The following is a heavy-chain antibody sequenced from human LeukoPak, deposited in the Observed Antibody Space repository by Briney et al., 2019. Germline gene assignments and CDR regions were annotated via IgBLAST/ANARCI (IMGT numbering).Heavy chain of an antibody. J-gene: IGHJ4*02. CDR2: IYYSGST. Sequence: SETLSLTCTVSGGSISSSSYYWGWIRQPPGKGLEWIGSIYYSGSTYYNPSLKSRVTISVDTSKNQFSLKLSSVTAADTAVYYCARGQWLDLPPLGYWGQGTLVTVSS. CDR1: GGSISSSSYY. V-gene: IGHV4-39*01. D-gene: IGHD6-19*01. CDR3: ARGQWLDLPPLGY.